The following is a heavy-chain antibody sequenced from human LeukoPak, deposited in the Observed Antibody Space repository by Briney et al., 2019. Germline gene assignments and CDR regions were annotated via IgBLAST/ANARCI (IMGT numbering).Heavy chain of an antibody. CDR3: ARWATYFYESGGYYSLDY. D-gene: IGHD3-22*01. CDR2: ISSGGGSE. J-gene: IGHJ4*02. Sequence: PGGSLRLSCAASGFIFSNYEMNWVRQAPGKGLEWISYISSGGGSEYYADSVKGRFTISRDNAKNSLSLQMNSLRAEDTAVYYCARWATYFYESGGYYSLDYWGQGTLVTVSS. CDR1: GFIFSNYE. V-gene: IGHV3-48*03.